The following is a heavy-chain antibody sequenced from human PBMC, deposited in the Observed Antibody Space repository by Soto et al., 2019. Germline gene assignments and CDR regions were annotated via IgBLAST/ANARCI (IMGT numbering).Heavy chain of an antibody. V-gene: IGHV3-7*01. J-gene: IGHJ6*02. Sequence: LRLSFAASGFTFSSYWMSWVRQAPGKGLEWVANIKQDGSEKYYVDSVKGRFTISRDNAKNSLYLQMNSLRAEDTAVYYCARDDNLDYYGMDVWGQGTTVTVSS. CDR1: GFTFSSYW. CDR2: IKQDGSEK. CDR3: ARDDNLDYYGMDV. D-gene: IGHD1-20*01.